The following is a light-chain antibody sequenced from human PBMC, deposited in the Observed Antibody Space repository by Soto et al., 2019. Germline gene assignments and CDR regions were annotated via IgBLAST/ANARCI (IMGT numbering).Light chain of an antibody. Sequence: QLVLTQPPSASGTPGQRVTISCSGSSSNVGGNPVNWYQHVPTTAPKLLIYTNTQRPSGVPDRFSGSKSGTSASLAISGLQSEDEADYYYASWDDSLNGPVFGTGTKLTVL. J-gene: IGLJ1*01. V-gene: IGLV1-44*01. CDR3: ASWDDSLNGPV. CDR2: TNT. CDR1: SSNVGGNP.